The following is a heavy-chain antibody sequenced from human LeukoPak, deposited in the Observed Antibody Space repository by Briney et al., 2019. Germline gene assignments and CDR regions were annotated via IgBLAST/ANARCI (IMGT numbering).Heavy chain of an antibody. CDR2: ISYSGSA. CDR1: GASVTSGSNK. J-gene: IGHJ5*02. D-gene: IGHD2-15*01. Sequence: PSETLSLTCAVSGASVTSGSNKWSWIRQPPGKGLEWIGDISYSGSASYNPSLRSRVTISVDTSTNQFSLTLGSVTAADTAVYYCAREAECSGGSCYSYGWFDPWGQGTQVIVSS. CDR3: AREAECSGGSCYSYGWFDP. V-gene: IGHV4-61*01.